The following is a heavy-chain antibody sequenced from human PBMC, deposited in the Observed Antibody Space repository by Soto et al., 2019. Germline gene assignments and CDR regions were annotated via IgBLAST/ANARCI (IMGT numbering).Heavy chain of an antibody. CDR1: GGTFSSYA. CDR2: IIPIFGTA. CDR3: ARMPTVTRDNGMDP. D-gene: IGHD4-17*01. J-gene: IGHJ5*02. V-gene: IGHV1-69*12. Sequence: QVQLVQSGAEVKKPGSSVKVSCKASGGTFSSYAISWVRQAPGQGLEWMGGIIPIFGTANYAQKFKGRVMITADESTSTANMQLSSLRSEDTAMNYCARMPTVTRDNGMDPWGQGNLVTVSS.